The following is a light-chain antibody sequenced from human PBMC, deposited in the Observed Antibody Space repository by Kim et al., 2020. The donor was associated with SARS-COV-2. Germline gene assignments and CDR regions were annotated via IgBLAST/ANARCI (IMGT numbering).Light chain of an antibody. CDR3: SSYAGSQNYV. Sequence: QSALTQPPSASGSPGQSVTISCTGTSNDVGGYNYVSWYQQHPGKAPKLLIYEVTKRPSGVPDRFSGSKSGNTASLTVSGLQAEDEADYYCSSYAGSQNYVFGSGTKVTVL. CDR2: EVT. CDR1: SNDVGGYNY. J-gene: IGLJ1*01. V-gene: IGLV2-8*01.